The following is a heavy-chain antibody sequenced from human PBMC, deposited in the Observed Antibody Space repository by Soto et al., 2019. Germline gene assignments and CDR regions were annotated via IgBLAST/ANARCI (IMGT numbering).Heavy chain of an antibody. CDR2: IISYNGNT. J-gene: IGHJ6*02. Sequence: QVQLVQSGAEVKKPGASVKVSCKASGYTFTSYGISWLLQAPGQGLEWMGVIISYNGNTNYAQTLQGRVTTTTATSTSTAYMELGDLRSGDTAVYYCARVVGEGAIGVGGYYYYGMDVWGQGTTVTVSS. CDR3: ARVVGEGAIGVGGYYYYGMDV. V-gene: IGHV1-18*01. D-gene: IGHD3-3*01. CDR1: GYTFTSYG.